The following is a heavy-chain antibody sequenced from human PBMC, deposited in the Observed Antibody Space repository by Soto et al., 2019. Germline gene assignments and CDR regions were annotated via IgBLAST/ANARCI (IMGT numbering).Heavy chain of an antibody. V-gene: IGHV3-23*01. CDR2: ISGSGGST. Sequence: SCKASGGTFSSYAMSWVRQAPGKGLEWVSAISGSGGSTYYAASVKGRFTISRDNSKNTLYLQMNSLRAEDTAVYYCAKDPGPSYTAMVPWGQGTLVTVSS. D-gene: IGHD5-18*01. CDR1: GGTFSSYA. CDR3: AKDPGPSYTAMVP. J-gene: IGHJ5*02.